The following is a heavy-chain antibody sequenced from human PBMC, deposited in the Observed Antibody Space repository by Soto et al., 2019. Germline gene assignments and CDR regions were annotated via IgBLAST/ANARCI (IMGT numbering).Heavy chain of an antibody. J-gene: IGHJ6*02. V-gene: IGHV1-58*01. CDR3: AADYYGSGSYGVFGYYYYGMDV. Sequence: GASVKVSCKASGFTFTSSAVQWVRQARGQRLEWIGWIVVGSGNTNYAQKFQERVTITRDMSTSTAYMELSSLRSEDTAVYYCAADYYGSGSYGVFGYYYYGMDVWG. CDR2: IVVGSGNT. CDR1: GFTFTSSA. D-gene: IGHD3-10*01.